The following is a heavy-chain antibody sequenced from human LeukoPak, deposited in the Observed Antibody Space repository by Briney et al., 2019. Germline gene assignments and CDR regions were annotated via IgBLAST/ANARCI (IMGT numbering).Heavy chain of an antibody. CDR3: AKDIVGIGAY. D-gene: IGHD1-26*01. Sequence: PGGSLRLSCAASGFTFTSYGMTWVRQAPGKGLEWVSAISGSGGSTYYADSVKGRFTISRDNSKNTLYLQMNSLRAEDTAVYYCAKDIVGIGAYWGQGTLVTVSS. CDR2: ISGSGGST. CDR1: GFTFTSYG. V-gene: IGHV3-23*01. J-gene: IGHJ4*02.